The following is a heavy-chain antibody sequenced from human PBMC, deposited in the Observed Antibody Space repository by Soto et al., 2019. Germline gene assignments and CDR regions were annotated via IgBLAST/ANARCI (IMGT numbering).Heavy chain of an antibody. CDR1: GGSVSSGSYY. CDR3: ARYTTGGTGFDY. Sequence: QVKLQESGPGLVKPSETLSLTCTVSGGSVSSGSYYWSWIRQPPGKGLEWIGYVSYSGNTNYNSSLKSRVTISKVTPQNQFSLKVNSVTAADTAVYYCARYTTGGTGFDYWGQGNLVTVSS. CDR2: VSYSGNT. D-gene: IGHD1-1*01. V-gene: IGHV4-61*01. J-gene: IGHJ4*02.